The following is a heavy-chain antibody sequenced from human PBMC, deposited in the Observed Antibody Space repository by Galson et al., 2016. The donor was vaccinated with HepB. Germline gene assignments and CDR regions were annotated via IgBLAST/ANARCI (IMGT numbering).Heavy chain of an antibody. CDR3: ARDLNWKLFDY. V-gene: IGHV3-74*01. CDR1: GFSFSNYV. D-gene: IGHD1-1*01. CDR2: INPDGIGIRT. J-gene: IGHJ4*02. Sequence: SLRLSCAASGFSFSNYVMHWVRQAPGKGLVWVSRINPDGIGIRTLYADFVKGRFTISRDNAKNTLYLEMSSLRADDTGVYYCARDLNWKLFDYWGQGSLVAVSS.